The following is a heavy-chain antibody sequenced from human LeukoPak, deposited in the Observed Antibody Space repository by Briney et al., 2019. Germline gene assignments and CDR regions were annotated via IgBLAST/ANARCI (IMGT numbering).Heavy chain of an antibody. CDR2: INPSGGST. Sequence: GASVKVSCKASGCTFTRYYMHWVRQAPGQGLEWMGRINPSGGSTSYAQKFQGRVTMTRDTSTSTVYMELSSLRSEDTAVYYCARDRAIAGTKEDAFDIWGQGTMVTVSS. CDR3: ARDRAIAGTKEDAFDI. CDR1: GCTFTRYY. V-gene: IGHV1-46*01. D-gene: IGHD6-19*01. J-gene: IGHJ3*02.